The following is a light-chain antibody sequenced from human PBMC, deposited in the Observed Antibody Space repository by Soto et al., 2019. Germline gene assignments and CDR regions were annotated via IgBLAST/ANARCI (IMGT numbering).Light chain of an antibody. CDR2: SNN. J-gene: IGLJ1*01. CDR1: TSNIGRNT. V-gene: IGLV1-44*01. Sequence: QSVLTQPPSASATPGQRVTISCSGSTSNIGRNTVNWYQQLPGTAPKPLIYSNNQRPSGVPDRFSGSKSGTSASLAISGLQSEDEADYYCAAWDDSLIDYVFGPGTKVTVL. CDR3: AAWDDSLIDYV.